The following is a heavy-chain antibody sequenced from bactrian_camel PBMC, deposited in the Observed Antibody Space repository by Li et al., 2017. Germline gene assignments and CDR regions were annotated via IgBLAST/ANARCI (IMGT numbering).Heavy chain of an antibody. CDR3: AADNWSSVPLSKSTYRF. V-gene: IGHV3S53*01. J-gene: IGHJ4*01. CDR1: GYSRSSFSTWS. Sequence: HVQLVESGGGSVQAGGSLRLAYAASGYSRSSFSTWSMGWFRQAPGKEREGVAVMDTDGTIAYADSVKGRFTISKDNAKNTLYLQMNSLKLEDTGMNYCAADNWSSVPLSKSTYRFWGQGTQVTVS. CDR2: MDTDGTI. D-gene: IGHD1*01.